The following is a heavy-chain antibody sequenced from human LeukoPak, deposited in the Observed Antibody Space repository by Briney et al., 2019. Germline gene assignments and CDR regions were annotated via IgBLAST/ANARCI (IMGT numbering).Heavy chain of an antibody. V-gene: IGHV1-69*13. CDR2: IIPIFGTA. D-gene: IGHD3-16*02. CDR3: ARDSITFGGVIVYFDY. J-gene: IGHJ4*02. CDR1: GGTFSSYA. Sequence: ASVKVSCKASGGTFSSYAISWVRQAPGQGLEWMGGIIPIFGTANYAQKFQGRVTITADESTSTAYMELSSLRSEDTAVYYCARDSITFGGVIVYFDYWGQGTLVTVSS.